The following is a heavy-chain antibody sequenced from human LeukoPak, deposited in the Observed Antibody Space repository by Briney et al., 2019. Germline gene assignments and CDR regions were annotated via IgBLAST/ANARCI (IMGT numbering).Heavy chain of an antibody. V-gene: IGHV4-39*01. Sequence: PSETLSLTCSVSVGSVSSTAYYWGWIRQPPGKGLEWIGSISHGGITYYNPSLKSRLTISVDTSKTQFSLELSSVTAADTAVYFCARSRYDSGTYALEEWGQGTLVTVSS. CDR1: VGSVSSTAYY. D-gene: IGHD3-10*01. CDR2: ISHGGIT. J-gene: IGHJ4*02. CDR3: ARSRYDSGTYALEE.